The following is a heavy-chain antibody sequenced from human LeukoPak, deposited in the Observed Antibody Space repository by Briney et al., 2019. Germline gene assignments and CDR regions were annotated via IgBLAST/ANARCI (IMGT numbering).Heavy chain of an antibody. CDR1: GFTFSSYS. CDR2: ISTSSSYI. D-gene: IGHD2-8*01. J-gene: IGHJ4*02. V-gene: IGHV3-21*06. CDR3: ARALIGYYFDY. Sequence: GGSLRLSCAASGFTFSSYSMDWVRQAPGKGLEWVSFISTSSSYIYYADSVKGRFTISRDNAKNSLYLQMNSLRAEDTAVYYCARALIGYYFDYWGQGTLVTVSS.